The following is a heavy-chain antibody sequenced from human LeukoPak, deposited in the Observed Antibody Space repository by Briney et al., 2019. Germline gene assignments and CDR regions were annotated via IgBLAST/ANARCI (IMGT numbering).Heavy chain of an antibody. D-gene: IGHD3-3*01. CDR1: GGSFSGYY. Sequence: SETLSLTCAVYGGSFSGYYWSWIRQPPGKGLEWIGDINHSGSTNYNPSLKSRVTISVDTSKNQFSLKLSSVTAADTAVYYCAISPEDFWSGAVTDYWGQGTLVTVSS. CDR3: AISPEDFWSGAVTDY. CDR2: INHSGST. V-gene: IGHV4-34*01. J-gene: IGHJ4*02.